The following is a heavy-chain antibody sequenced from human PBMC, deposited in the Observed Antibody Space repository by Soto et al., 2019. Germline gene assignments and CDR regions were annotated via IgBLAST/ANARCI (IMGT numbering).Heavy chain of an antibody. Sequence: SDILSLTCTVSGGSISSYYWSWIRQPPGKGLEWIGYIYYSGSTNYNPSLKSRVTISVDTSKNQFSLKLSSVTAADTAVYYCARSMVRGVIIRRLDYYYGMDVWGQGTTVTVSS. CDR2: IYYSGST. CDR1: GGSISSYY. CDR3: ARSMVRGVIIRRLDYYYGMDV. D-gene: IGHD3-10*01. J-gene: IGHJ6*02. V-gene: IGHV4-59*07.